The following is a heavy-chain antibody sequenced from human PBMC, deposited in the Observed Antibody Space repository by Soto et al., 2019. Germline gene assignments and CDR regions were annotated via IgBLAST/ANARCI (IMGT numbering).Heavy chain of an antibody. CDR3: ARHPQTGDHDAFDI. D-gene: IGHD7-27*01. CDR1: GYSFTSYW. Sequence: GESLKISCKGSGYSFTSYWIGLVRQMPGQGLEWMGIIYPGDADTRYSPSFQGQVTISADKSISTAYLQWSSLKASDTAMYYCARHPQTGDHDAFDIWGQGTMVTVSS. J-gene: IGHJ3*02. CDR2: IYPGDADT. V-gene: IGHV5-51*01.